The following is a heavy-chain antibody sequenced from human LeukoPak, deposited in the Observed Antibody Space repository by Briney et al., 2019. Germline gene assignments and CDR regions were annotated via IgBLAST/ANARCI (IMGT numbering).Heavy chain of an antibody. Sequence: AGGSLRLSCAASGFTVSSNYMSWVRQAPGKGLEWVSVTYSGGSTYYADSVKGRFTISRDNSKNTLYLQMNSLRAEDTAVYYCARGKTHSRYYYGMDVWGQGTTVTVSS. CDR1: GFTVSSNY. V-gene: IGHV3-66*01. CDR3: ARGKTHSRYYYGMDV. CDR2: TYSGGST. D-gene: IGHD6-13*01. J-gene: IGHJ6*02.